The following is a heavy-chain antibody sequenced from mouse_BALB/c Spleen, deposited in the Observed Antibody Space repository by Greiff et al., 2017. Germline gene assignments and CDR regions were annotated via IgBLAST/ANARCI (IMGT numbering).Heavy chain of an antibody. Sequence: QVQLKQSGAELVRPGSSVKISCKASGYAFSSYWMNWVKQRPGQGLEWIGQIYPGDGDTNYNGKFKGKATLTADKSSSTAYMQLSSLTSEDSAVYFCAREGYPSWFAYWGQGTLVTVSA. J-gene: IGHJ3*01. CDR3: AREGYPSWFAY. CDR1: GYAFSSYW. D-gene: IGHD3-2*02. V-gene: IGHV1-80*01. CDR2: IYPGDGDT.